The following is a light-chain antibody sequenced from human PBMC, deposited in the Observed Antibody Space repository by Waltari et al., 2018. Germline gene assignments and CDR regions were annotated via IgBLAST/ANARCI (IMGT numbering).Light chain of an antibody. V-gene: IGLV1-40*01. CDR1: SSNIGAGYD. J-gene: IGLJ1*01. CDR2: GNS. CDR3: QSYDRSLSAYV. Sequence: QSVLTQPPSVSGAPGQRVTISCTGSSSNIGAGYDVHWYQQLPETAPKLLIYGNSNRPAVVPDRFSGSKSGTSASLAITGLQADDESDYYCQSYDRSLSAYVFGTGTKVTVL.